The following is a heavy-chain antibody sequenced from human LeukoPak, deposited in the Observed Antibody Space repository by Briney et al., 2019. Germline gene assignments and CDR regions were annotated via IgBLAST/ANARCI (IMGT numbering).Heavy chain of an antibody. D-gene: IGHD1-26*01. CDR3: ARWDSGSCSD. CDR2: TKNKANSYTT. CDR1: GFTFSDHY. V-gene: IGHV3-72*01. J-gene: IGHJ4*02. Sequence: PGGSLRLSCAASGFTFSDHYMDWVRQAPGKGLEWVGRTKNKANSYTTEYAASVKGRFTISRDESKNSLYLQMNSLKTEDTAVYCARWDSGSCSDWGQGTLVTVSS.